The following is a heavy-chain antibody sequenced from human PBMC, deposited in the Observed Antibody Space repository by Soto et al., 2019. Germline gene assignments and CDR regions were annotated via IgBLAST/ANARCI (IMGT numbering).Heavy chain of an antibody. Sequence: GGSLRLSCAASGFTFSEYYRSWIRQGPGKGLEWVSYISSSGSNIYYADSVKARFTISRDNAKISLYLQMNSLRAVYPAVYYCATGGYGGMNYWGQGTLVTVSS. CDR1: GFTFSEYY. V-gene: IGHV3-11*01. J-gene: IGHJ4*02. CDR3: ATGGYGGMNY. D-gene: IGHD2-15*01. CDR2: ISSSGSNI.